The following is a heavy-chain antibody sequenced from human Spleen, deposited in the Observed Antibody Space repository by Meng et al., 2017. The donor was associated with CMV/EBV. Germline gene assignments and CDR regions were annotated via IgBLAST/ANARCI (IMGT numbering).Heavy chain of an antibody. V-gene: IGHV1-46*01. CDR2: INPSGGST. D-gene: IGHD2-8*01. Sequence: ASVKVSCKASGYTFTSYYMHWVRQAPGQGLEWMGIINPSGGSTSYAQKFQGRVTMTRDTSTSTVYMELTRLTSDDTAVYYCAREYCPNGVCFHLGSNWFDPWGQGTLVTVSS. CDR1: GYTFTSYY. J-gene: IGHJ5*02. CDR3: AREYCPNGVCFHLGSNWFDP.